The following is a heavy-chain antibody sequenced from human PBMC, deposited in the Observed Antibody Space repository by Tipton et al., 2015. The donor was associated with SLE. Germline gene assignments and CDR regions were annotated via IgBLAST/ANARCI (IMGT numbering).Heavy chain of an antibody. Sequence: QSGAEVKKPGASVRISCSASGYTFRTYVINWVRQAPGQGLEWIGWISASNGDTKYAQRLQDRVTMTTDTSTDTAYLEVRSLRSDDTAVYFCARVRVDTAMGVFDFWGQGTLVTVSS. CDR3: ARVRVDTAMGVFDF. CDR2: ISASNGDT. CDR1: GYTFRTYV. J-gene: IGHJ4*02. D-gene: IGHD5-18*01. V-gene: IGHV1-18*01.